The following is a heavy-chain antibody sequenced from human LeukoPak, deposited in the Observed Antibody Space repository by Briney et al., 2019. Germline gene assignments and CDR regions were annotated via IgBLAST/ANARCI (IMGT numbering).Heavy chain of an antibody. CDR2: IWYDGSNK. CDR1: GFTFSSYG. CDR3: ARDSDYGDYKGGFGY. V-gene: IGHV3-33*01. D-gene: IGHD4-17*01. Sequence: GRSLRLSCAASGFTFSSYGMHWVRQAPGKGLEWVAVIWYDGSNKYYADSVKGRFTISRDNSKNTLYQQMNSLRAEDTAVYYCARDSDYGDYKGGFGYWGQGTLVTVSS. J-gene: IGHJ4*02.